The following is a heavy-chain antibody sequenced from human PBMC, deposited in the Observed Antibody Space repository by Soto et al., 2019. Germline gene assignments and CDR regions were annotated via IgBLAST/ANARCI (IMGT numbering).Heavy chain of an antibody. D-gene: IGHD6-25*01. V-gene: IGHV3-74*01. CDR2: ISPDGSTI. Sequence: GGSLRLSCAASGFPFSNKAMLWVRQAPGKGLVWVSRISPDGSTITYADSVKGRFTISRDNAKNTLHLQMNSLRAEDTAVYYCATDRYSSAEYWGQGTLVTVSS. J-gene: IGHJ4*02. CDR1: GFPFSNKA. CDR3: ATDRYSSAEY.